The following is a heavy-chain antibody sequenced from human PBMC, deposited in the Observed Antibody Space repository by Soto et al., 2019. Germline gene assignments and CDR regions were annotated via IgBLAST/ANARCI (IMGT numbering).Heavy chain of an antibody. D-gene: IGHD6-13*01. J-gene: IGHJ4*02. CDR3: ARSKRGSSSFDYFDY. CDR2: IYHSGST. V-gene: IGHV4-30-2*01. Sequence: SETLSLTCAVSGGSISSGGYSWSWIRQPPGKGLEWIGYIYHSGSTYYNPSLKSRVTISVDRSKNQFSLKLSSVTAADTAVYYCARSKRGSSSFDYFDYWGQGTLVTVS. CDR1: GGSISSGGYS.